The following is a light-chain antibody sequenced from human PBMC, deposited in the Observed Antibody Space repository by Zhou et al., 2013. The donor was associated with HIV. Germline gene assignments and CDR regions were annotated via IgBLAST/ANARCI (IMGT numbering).Light chain of an antibody. J-gene: IGLJ3*02. Sequence: QSVLTQPPSVSAAPGQKVTISCSGSTSNIGNNFVSWYQQLPGTAPKLLIYDNNKRPSRIPDRFSGSKSDTSATLGITGLQTGDEADYFCGTWDSSLGANWVFGGGTKLTVL. CDR3: GTWDSSLGANWV. V-gene: IGLV1-51*01. CDR1: TSNIGNNF. CDR2: DNN.